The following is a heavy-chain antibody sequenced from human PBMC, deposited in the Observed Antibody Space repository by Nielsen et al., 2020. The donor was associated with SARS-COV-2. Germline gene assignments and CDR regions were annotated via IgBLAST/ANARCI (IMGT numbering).Heavy chain of an antibody. CDR3: AKTPDLYAAYDYFDY. Sequence: GGSLRLSCEVSGFTVTDTFMTWVRQAPGKGPEWVSVMYATAGTYYPDSVKGRFTVSRDNSKNTLYLQINSLRAEDTAIYYCAKTPDLYAAYDYFDYWGQGTLVTVSS. V-gene: IGHV3-66*02. D-gene: IGHD2-8*01. CDR2: MYATAGT. CDR1: GFTVTDTF. J-gene: IGHJ4*02.